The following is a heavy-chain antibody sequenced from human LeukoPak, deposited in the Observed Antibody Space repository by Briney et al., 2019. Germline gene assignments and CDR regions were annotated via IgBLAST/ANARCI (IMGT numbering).Heavy chain of an antibody. CDR3: AKDNIVGATSLPDY. Sequence: GGSLRLSCAASGFTFSDYYMSWIRQAPGKGLEWVSYISSSGSTIYYADSVKGRFTISRDNSKNSLYLQMNSLTTEDTAFYYCAKDNIVGATSLPDYWGQGTLVTVS. D-gene: IGHD1-26*01. V-gene: IGHV3-11*01. J-gene: IGHJ4*02. CDR1: GFTFSDYY. CDR2: ISSSGSTI.